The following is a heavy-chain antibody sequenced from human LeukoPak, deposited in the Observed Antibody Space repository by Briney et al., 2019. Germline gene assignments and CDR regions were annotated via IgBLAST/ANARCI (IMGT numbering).Heavy chain of an antibody. D-gene: IGHD2-15*01. Sequence: PGGSLRLSCAASGFTFSSYGMSWVRQAPGKGLEWVSAISGSGGSTYYADSVKGRFTISRDNSKNTLYLQMNSLRAEDTAVYYCATDIVVVVAAITNYDYWGQGTLVTVSS. CDR3: ATDIVVVVAAITNYDY. CDR2: ISGSGGST. V-gene: IGHV3-23*01. J-gene: IGHJ4*02. CDR1: GFTFSSYG.